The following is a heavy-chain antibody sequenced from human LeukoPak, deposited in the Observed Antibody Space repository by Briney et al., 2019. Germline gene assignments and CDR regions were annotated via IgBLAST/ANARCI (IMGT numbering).Heavy chain of an antibody. CDR3: ARARSSYGYGDAFDI. CDR1: GFTFSTFA. D-gene: IGHD5-18*01. J-gene: IGHJ3*02. CDR2: IFPSGGEI. Sequence: GGSLRLSCAASGFTFSTFAMIWVRQPPGKGLEWVSSIFPSGGEIHYADSVRGRFTISRDNSKSTLSLQMNSLRAEDTAVYYCARARSSYGYGDAFDIWGQGTMVTVSS. V-gene: IGHV3-23*01.